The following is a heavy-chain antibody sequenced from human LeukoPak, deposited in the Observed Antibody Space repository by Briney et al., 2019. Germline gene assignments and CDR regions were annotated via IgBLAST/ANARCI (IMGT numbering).Heavy chain of an antibody. J-gene: IGHJ6*02. CDR3: ARGTIFGVVTPYGMDV. Sequence: ASVKVSCKASGGTFSSYAISWVRQAPGQGLEWMGGIIPIFGTANYAQKFQGRVTITADESTSTAYMELSSLRSEDTAVYYCARGTIFGVVTPYGMDVWGQGTTATVSS. CDR1: GGTFSSYA. CDR2: IIPIFGTA. V-gene: IGHV1-69*01. D-gene: IGHD3-3*01.